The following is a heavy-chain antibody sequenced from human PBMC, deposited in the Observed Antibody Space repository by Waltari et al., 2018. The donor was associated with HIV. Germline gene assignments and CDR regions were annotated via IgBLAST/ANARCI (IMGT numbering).Heavy chain of an antibody. J-gene: IGHJ5*01. CDR3: AKGAFDMVVVSALDS. V-gene: IGHV3-23*01. CDR1: GFHFIRYS. D-gene: IGHD2-21*01. Sequence: EVQLLESGGGLVMPGGTLRLSFGASGFHFIRYSMCWVRQAPWKGFQWVSSISGSVSTTYSADSGKGRVTISRDNSENTLYLQINSLRAEDTAVYYCAKGAFDMVVVSALDSWGHGTLVTVSS. CDR2: ISGSVSTT.